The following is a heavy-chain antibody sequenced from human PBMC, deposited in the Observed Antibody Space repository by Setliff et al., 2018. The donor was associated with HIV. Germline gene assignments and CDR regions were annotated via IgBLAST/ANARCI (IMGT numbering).Heavy chain of an antibody. CDR1: GYTLTTFG. CDR2: INTETGNP. Sequence: ASVKVSCKASGYTLTTFGISWVRQAPGQGLEWKGWINTETGNPMYAQGFTGRFVFSLDTSVSTAYLQISSLKTEDTAMYYCARVGSYWSTFDYWGQGALVTVSS. J-gene: IGHJ4*02. CDR3: ARVGSYWSTFDY. D-gene: IGHD1-26*01. V-gene: IGHV7-4-1*02.